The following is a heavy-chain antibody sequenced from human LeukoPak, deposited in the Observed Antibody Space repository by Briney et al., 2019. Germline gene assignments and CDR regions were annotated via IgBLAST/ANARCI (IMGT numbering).Heavy chain of an antibody. Sequence: GGSLRLSCAASGFTFDDYAMHWVRQAPGKGLEWVSGISWNSGSIGYADSVKGRFTISRDNAKNSLYLQMNSLRAEDTAVYYCASYITMVRGVITSWYFDLWGRGTLVTVSS. D-gene: IGHD3-10*01. J-gene: IGHJ2*01. V-gene: IGHV3-9*01. CDR3: ASYITMVRGVITSWYFDL. CDR1: GFTFDDYA. CDR2: ISWNSGSI.